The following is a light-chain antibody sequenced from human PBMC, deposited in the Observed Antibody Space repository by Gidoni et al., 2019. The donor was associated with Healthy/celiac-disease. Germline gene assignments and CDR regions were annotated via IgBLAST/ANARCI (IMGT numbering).Light chain of an antibody. CDR2: WAS. V-gene: IGKV4-1*01. J-gene: IGKJ2*01. Sequence: DIVMTQSPDYLAVSLGERATINCKSSQSVLYSSNNKNYLAWYQQKPGQHPKLLIYWASTRESGVPDRFSGSGSGTDFTLTISSLQAEDVAVYYCQQYYSTPMYTFGQGTKLEIK. CDR3: QQYYSTPMYT. CDR1: QSVLYSSNNKNY.